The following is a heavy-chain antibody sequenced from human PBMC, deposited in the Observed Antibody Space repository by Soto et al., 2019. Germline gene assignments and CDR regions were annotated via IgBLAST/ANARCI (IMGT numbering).Heavy chain of an antibody. Sequence: ASVKVSCKASGYTFTSYAMHWVRQAPGERLEWMGWINADNGNTKYSQKFQGRVTITRDTAASTAYMELSSLRSEDTAVYYCARSGDDFDYWAQGTMVTASS. V-gene: IGHV1-3*01. CDR3: ARSGDDFDY. J-gene: IGHJ4*02. CDR1: GYTFTSYA. CDR2: INADNGNT.